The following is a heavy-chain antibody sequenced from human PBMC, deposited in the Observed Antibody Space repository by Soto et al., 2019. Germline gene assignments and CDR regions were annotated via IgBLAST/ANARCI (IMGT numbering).Heavy chain of an antibody. CDR3: AKVVWGGDACNDC. Sequence: GGSLRLSCSASGFTFSYYAMSWVRQAPGNGPEWVSAISGSADSTYYADSVKGRFTVSRDNSKNTLFLQMNSLRAEDTAVYYFAKVVWGGDACNDCWRQGTVVTVSS. J-gene: IGHJ4*02. D-gene: IGHD3-16*01. CDR2: ISGSADST. V-gene: IGHV3-23*01. CDR1: GFTFSYYA.